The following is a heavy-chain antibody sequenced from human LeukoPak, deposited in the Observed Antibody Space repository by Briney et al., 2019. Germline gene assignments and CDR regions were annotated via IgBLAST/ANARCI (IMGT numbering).Heavy chain of an antibody. Sequence: GGSLRLSCAASGFTFSSYWMSWVRQAPGKGLEWVANIKQDGSEKYYVDSVKGRFTISRDNAKNSLYLQMNSLRAEDTAVYYCASVFKYYYDSSGYYFWSWGQGTLVTVSS. CDR2: IKQDGSEK. V-gene: IGHV3-7*01. CDR1: GFTFSSYW. CDR3: ASVFKYYYDSSGYYFWS. J-gene: IGHJ5*02. D-gene: IGHD3-22*01.